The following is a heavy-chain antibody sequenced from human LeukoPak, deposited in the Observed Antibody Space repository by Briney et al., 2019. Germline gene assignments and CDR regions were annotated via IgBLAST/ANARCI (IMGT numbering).Heavy chain of an antibody. J-gene: IGHJ5*02. D-gene: IGHD3-22*01. CDR1: GGSISSYY. CDR2: IYTSGST. CDR3: ARDRGDYYDSSGYYPRFDP. Sequence: SETLSLTCTVSGGSISSYYWSWIRQPAGKGLEWIGRIYTSGSTNYNPSLKSRVTMSVDTSKNQFSLKLSSVTAADTAVYYCARDRGDYYDSSGYYPRFDPWGQGTLVTVSS. V-gene: IGHV4-4*07.